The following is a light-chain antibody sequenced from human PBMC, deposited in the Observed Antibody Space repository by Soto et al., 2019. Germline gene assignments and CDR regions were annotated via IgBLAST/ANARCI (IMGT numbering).Light chain of an antibody. CDR3: SAYAGSNSLI. CDR2: DVT. J-gene: IGLJ2*01. Sequence: QSALTQPPSASRSPGQSVTISCAGTSSDVGGYKFVSWYQRLPGKAPKLIIYDVTRRPPGVPDRFSGSKSGNTASLTVSGLHAEDEGDYYCSAYAGSNSLIFGGGTKLTVL. CDR1: SSDVGGYKF. V-gene: IGLV2-8*02.